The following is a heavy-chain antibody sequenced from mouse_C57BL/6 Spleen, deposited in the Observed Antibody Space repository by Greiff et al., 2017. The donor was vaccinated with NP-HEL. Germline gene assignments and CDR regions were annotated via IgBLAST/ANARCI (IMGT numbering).Heavy chain of an antibody. CDR2: FYPGSGSI. Sequence: QVHVKQSGAELVKPGASVKLSCKASGYTFTEYTIHWVKQRSGQGLGWIGWFYPGSGSIKYNEKFKDKATLTADKSSSTVYIALSRLTSEDSAVYFCARHETYSNYDYYAMDYWGQGTSVTVSS. J-gene: IGHJ4*01. CDR3: ARHETYSNYDYYAMDY. CDR1: GYTFTEYT. V-gene: IGHV1-62-2*01. D-gene: IGHD2-5*01.